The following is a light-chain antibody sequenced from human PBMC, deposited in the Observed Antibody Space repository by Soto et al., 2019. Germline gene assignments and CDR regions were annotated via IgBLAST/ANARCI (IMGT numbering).Light chain of an antibody. CDR1: QSISSW. J-gene: IGKJ3*01. V-gene: IGKV1-5*03. CDR2: KAS. CDR3: QQHLSYPFT. Sequence: DIQMTQSPSTLSASVGDRVTITCRASQSISSWLAWYQQKPGKAPKLLIYKASSLESGVPSRFSGSESGTEFTLTISSLQPDDFATSYCQQHLSYPFTFGPGTKVDIK.